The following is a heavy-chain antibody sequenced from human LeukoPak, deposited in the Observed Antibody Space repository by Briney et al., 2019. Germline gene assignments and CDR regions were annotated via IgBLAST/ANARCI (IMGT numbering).Heavy chain of an antibody. Sequence: GGSLRLSCTASGFTFGDYAMSWVRQAPGKGLEWVGFIRSKAYGGTTEYAASVKGRFTISRDDSKSIAYLQMNSLKTEDTAVYYCTRIQLTLSREEYYFDYWGQGTLVTVSS. V-gene: IGHV3-49*04. D-gene: IGHD5-18*01. CDR3: TRIQLTLSREEYYFDY. J-gene: IGHJ4*02. CDR2: IRSKAYGGTT. CDR1: GFTFGDYA.